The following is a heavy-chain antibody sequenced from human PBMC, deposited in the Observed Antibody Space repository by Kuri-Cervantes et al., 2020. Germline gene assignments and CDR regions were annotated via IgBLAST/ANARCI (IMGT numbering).Heavy chain of an antibody. V-gene: IGHV1-18*01. D-gene: IGHD5-18*01. CDR1: GYTFTSYA. J-gene: IGHJ6*03. Sequence: ASVKVSCKASGYTFTSYAMNWVRQAPGQGLEWMGWISAYNGNTNYAQKLQGRVTMTTDTSTSTAYMELRSLRSDDTAVYYCARDRGGRIRGYSYEKEYMDVWGKGTTVTVSS. CDR3: ARDRGGRIRGYSYEKEYMDV. CDR2: ISAYNGNT.